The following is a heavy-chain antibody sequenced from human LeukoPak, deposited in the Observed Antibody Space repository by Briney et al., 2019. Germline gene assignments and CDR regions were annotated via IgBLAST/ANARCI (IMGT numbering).Heavy chain of an antibody. CDR3: ARSRLHPIIFDY. D-gene: IGHD5-24*01. CDR1: GGSFSDYY. J-gene: IGHJ4*02. Sequence: SETLSLTCAVFGGSFSDYYWSWIRQPPGKGLEWIGEINHSGSTNYNPSPKSRVIISVDTSKNQFSLKLTSVTAADTAVYYFARSRLHPIIFDYWGQGTLVTVSS. CDR2: INHSGST. V-gene: IGHV4-34*01.